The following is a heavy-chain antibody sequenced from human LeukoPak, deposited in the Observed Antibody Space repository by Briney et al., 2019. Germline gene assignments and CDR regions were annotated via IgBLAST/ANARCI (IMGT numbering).Heavy chain of an antibody. CDR1: GFTLSSYW. D-gene: IGHD2-21*01. CDR3: AVKIAADY. Sequence: LGGSLRLSCAASGFTLSSYWMHQVRQAPGKGLVWVSRISGDGSIASYADSVKGRFTISRDNAKNTLYLQMNSLRAEDTAVYYCAVKIAADYWGQGTLVTVSS. CDR2: ISGDGSIA. J-gene: IGHJ4*02. V-gene: IGHV3-74*01.